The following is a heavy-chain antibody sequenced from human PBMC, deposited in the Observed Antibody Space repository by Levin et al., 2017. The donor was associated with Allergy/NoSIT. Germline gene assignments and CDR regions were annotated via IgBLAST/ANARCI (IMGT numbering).Heavy chain of an antibody. J-gene: IGHJ4*02. D-gene: IGHD2/OR15-2a*01. CDR3: ARDLSSSYYFDY. CDR2: IWYDGTNK. CDR1: GFTFSSYG. V-gene: IGHV3-33*01. Sequence: PGGSLRLSCAASGFTFSSYGMHWVRQAPGKGLEWVAVIWYDGTNKYYADSVKGRFTISRDSSNNTLYLQMNSLRAEDTAVYYCARDLSSSYYFDYWGQGTLVTVSS.